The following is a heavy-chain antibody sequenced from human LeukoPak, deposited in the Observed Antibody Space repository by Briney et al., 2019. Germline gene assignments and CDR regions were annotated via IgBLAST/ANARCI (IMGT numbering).Heavy chain of an antibody. CDR1: GFTFSSYA. CDR2: ISGSGGST. Sequence: GGSLRLSCAASGFTFSSYAMSWVRQAPGKGLEWVSAISGSGGSTYYADSVKGRFTISRDNSKNTLYLQMNSLRAEDTAVYYCAKRGSSEGDRYEPFDYWGQGTLVTVSS. D-gene: IGHD2-2*01. J-gene: IGHJ4*02. V-gene: IGHV3-23*01. CDR3: AKRGSSEGDRYEPFDY.